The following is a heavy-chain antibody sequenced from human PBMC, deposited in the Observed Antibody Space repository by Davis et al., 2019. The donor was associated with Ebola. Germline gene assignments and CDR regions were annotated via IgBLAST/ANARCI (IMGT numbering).Heavy chain of an antibody. J-gene: IGHJ4*02. Sequence: MPSETLSLTCTVSGGSISSYYWSWIRQPPGKGLEWIGYIYYSGSTNYNPSLKSRVTISVDTSKNQFSLKLSSVTAADTAVYYCASFPYMGGFLDYWGQGTLVTVSS. D-gene: IGHD3-16*01. CDR3: ASFPYMGGFLDY. CDR1: GGSISSYY. CDR2: IYYSGST. V-gene: IGHV4-59*01.